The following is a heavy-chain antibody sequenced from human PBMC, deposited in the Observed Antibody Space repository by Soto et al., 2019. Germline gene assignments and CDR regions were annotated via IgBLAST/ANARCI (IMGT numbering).Heavy chain of an antibody. CDR3: ATTLAVAAPFDY. CDR1: GYTLTELS. J-gene: IGHJ4*02. CDR2: SDPEDGET. V-gene: IGHV1-24*01. D-gene: IGHD6-19*01. Sequence: GASVKVSCKVSGYTLTELSMHWVLQAPGKGLEWMGGSDPEDGETIYAQKFQGRVTMTEDTSTDTAYMELSSLRSEDTAVYYCATTLAVAAPFDYWGQGTLVTVSS.